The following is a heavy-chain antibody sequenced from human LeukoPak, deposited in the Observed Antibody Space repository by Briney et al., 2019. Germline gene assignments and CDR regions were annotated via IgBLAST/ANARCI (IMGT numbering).Heavy chain of an antibody. D-gene: IGHD2-2*01. CDR2: IYSDGST. CDR3: ASNQISQYCSSTSCYGVY. V-gene: IGHV3-53*01. Sequence: PGGSLRLSCAASGFTVGSNYMSWVRQAPGKGLEWVSLIYSDGSTYYADSVKGRFTISRDNSKNTLYLQMNSLRAEDTAVYYCASNQISQYCSSTSCYGVYWGQGTLVTVSS. J-gene: IGHJ4*02. CDR1: GFTVGSNY.